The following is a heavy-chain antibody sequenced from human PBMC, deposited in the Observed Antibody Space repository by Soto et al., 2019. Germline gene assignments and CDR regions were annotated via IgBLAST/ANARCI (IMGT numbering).Heavy chain of an antibody. J-gene: IGHJ4*02. Sequence: QVQLVQSGAEVKKPGASVKVSCKASGYTFIGYGITWVRQAPGQGLEWMGWISAYNAHTNYGQKFQDRVSLTTDTSTNTSYMEMRSLRSDDTAFYFCARVFRWSSSSWGFDSWGQGTLVTVSS. D-gene: IGHD6-6*01. V-gene: IGHV1-18*01. CDR2: ISAYNAHT. CDR3: ARVFRWSSSSWGFDS. CDR1: GYTFIGYG.